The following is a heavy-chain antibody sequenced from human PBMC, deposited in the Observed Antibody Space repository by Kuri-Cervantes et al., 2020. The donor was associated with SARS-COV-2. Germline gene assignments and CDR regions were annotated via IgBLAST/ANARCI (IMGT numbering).Heavy chain of an antibody. V-gene: IGHV1-18*01. CDR2: ISAYNGNT. D-gene: IGHD3-3*01. CDR3: ARGGSRSGFGVVHYYYCMDV. J-gene: IGHJ6*03. Sequence: ASVKVSCKASGYTFTSYGISWVRQAPGQGLEWMGWISAYNGNTNYAQKLQGRVTMTTETSTKTAYMELRSLRSDDTAVYYCARGGSRSGFGVVHYYYCMDVWGKGTTVTVSS. CDR1: GYTFTSYG.